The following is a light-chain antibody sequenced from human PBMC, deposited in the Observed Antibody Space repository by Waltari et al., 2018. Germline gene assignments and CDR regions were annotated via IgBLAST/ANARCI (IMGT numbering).Light chain of an antibody. CDR2: DAS. CDR1: QSVSRY. V-gene: IGKV3-20*01. CDR3: QKYGSLPAT. J-gene: IGKJ1*01. Sequence: EIVLTQSGTLSLSPGERATLSCRASQSVSRYLAWYQQKPGQAPRLLIYDASSRATGIPDRSSGSGSGTDFSLTISRLEPEDFAVYYCQKYGSLPATFGQGTKVEIK.